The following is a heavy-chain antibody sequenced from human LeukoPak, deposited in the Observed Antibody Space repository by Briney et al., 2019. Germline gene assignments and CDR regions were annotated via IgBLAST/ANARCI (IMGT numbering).Heavy chain of an antibody. CDR3: AREAKQWLVPQYYFDY. J-gene: IGHJ4*02. CDR1: GVTFSSYS. V-gene: IGHV3-48*01. Sequence: GGSLRLSCAASGVTFSSYSMNWVRQAPGKGLEWVSYISSSSSTIYYADSVKGGFTISRDNAKNSLYLQMNSLRAEDTAVYYCAREAKQWLVPQYYFDYWGQGTLGTVSS. CDR2: ISSSSSTI. D-gene: IGHD6-19*01.